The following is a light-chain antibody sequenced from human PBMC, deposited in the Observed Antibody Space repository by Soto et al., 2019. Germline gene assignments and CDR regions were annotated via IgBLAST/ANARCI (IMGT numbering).Light chain of an antibody. CDR1: QSVSSNH. J-gene: IGKJ5*01. V-gene: IGKV3D-20*02. CDR3: QQRSNWPIT. CDR2: GGS. Sequence: DIVLTQSPGTLSLSPGERATLSCRASQSVSSNHLAWYQQKPGQAPRLLIYGGSSRATGIPVRFSGSGSETDFTLTISSLEPEDFAVYYCQQRSNWPITFGQGTRLEIK.